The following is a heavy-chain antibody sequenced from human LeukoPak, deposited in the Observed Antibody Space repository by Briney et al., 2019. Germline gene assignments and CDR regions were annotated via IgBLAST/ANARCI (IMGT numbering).Heavy chain of an antibody. CDR1: GFTVGSNY. CDR3: ARDNGDFWSGYWYYYYMDV. D-gene: IGHD3-3*01. V-gene: IGHV4-4*02. Sequence: GSLRLSCTASGFTVGSNYMSWVRQPPGKGLEWIGEIYHSGSTNYNPSLKSRVTISVDTSKNQFSLKLSSVTAADTAVYYCARDNGDFWSGYWYYYYMDVWGKGTTVTVSS. CDR2: IYHSGST. J-gene: IGHJ6*03.